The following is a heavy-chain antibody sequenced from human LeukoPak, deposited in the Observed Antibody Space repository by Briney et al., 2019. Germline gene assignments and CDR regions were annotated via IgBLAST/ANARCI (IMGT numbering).Heavy chain of an antibody. CDR3: ARGGPKYYYGSGSYSPPYNWFDP. D-gene: IGHD3-10*01. V-gene: IGHV4-34*01. CDR2: INHSGST. CDR1: GGSFSGYY. J-gene: IGHJ5*02. Sequence: SETLSLTCAVYGGSFSGYYWSWIRQPPGKGLELIGEINHSGSTNYNPSLKSRVTISVDTSKNQFSLKLSSVTAADTAVYYCARGGPKYYYGSGSYSPPYNWFDPWGQGTLVTVSS.